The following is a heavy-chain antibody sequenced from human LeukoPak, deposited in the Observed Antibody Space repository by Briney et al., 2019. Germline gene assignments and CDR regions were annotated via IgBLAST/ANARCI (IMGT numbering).Heavy chain of an antibody. J-gene: IGHJ4*02. D-gene: IGHD3-3*01. Sequence: PGGSLRLSCAASGFTFSSYATSWVRQAPGKGLEWVSAISGSGGSTYYADSVKGRFTISRDNSKNTLYLQMNSLRAEDTAVYYCAKDGAWSGYYTFDYWGQGTLVTVSS. CDR1: GFTFSSYA. CDR2: ISGSGGST. V-gene: IGHV3-23*01. CDR3: AKDGAWSGYYTFDY.